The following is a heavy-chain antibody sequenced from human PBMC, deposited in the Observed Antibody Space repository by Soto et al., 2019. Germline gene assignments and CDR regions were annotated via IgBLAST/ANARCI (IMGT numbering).Heavy chain of an antibody. CDR3: ERVHVMVAAGSSFDY. J-gene: IGHJ4*01. CDR2: MYHGGTT. CDR1: GYSMSSDSY. Sequence: PSETLSLTCTVSGYSMSSDSYWGWIRQSPGKGPEWIASMYHGGTTFYNPSLKSRVTMSIDTSSNQFSLRLTSVTAADTAVYYCERVHVMVAAGSSFDYWVHGIMVTVSS. D-gene: IGHD2-15*01. V-gene: IGHV4-38-2*02.